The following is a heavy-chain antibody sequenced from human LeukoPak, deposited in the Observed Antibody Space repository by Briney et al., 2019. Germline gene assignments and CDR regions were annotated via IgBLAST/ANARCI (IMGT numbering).Heavy chain of an antibody. V-gene: IGHV3-21*01. Sequence: GGSLRLSCAASEIIFSSYSMNWVRQAPGKGLEWVSSISSSSSYIYYADSVKGRFTISRDNAKNSLYLQMNSLRAEDTAVYYCARAHYYDSSGYYGYWGQGTLVTVSS. J-gene: IGHJ4*02. CDR3: ARAHYYDSSGYYGY. CDR1: EIIFSSYS. D-gene: IGHD3-22*01. CDR2: ISSSSSYI.